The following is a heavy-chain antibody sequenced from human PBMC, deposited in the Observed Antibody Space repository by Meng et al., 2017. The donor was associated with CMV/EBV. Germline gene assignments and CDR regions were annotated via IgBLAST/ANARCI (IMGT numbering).Heavy chain of an antibody. CDR2: IYYSGTT. J-gene: IGHJ5*02. CDR3: AREARMMVRGVMVNWFDP. Sequence: SISSSSSYWGWIRQPPGKGLEWIGSIYYSGTTYYHPSLKSRVTISVDTSKNQFSLKLSSVTAADTAVYYCAREARMMVRGVMVNWFDPWGQGTLVTVSS. V-gene: IGHV4-39*07. D-gene: IGHD3-10*01. CDR1: SISSSSSY.